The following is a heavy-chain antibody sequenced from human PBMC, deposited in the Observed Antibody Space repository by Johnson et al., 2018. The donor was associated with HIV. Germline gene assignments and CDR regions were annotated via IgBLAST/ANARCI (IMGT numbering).Heavy chain of an antibody. CDR2: ISYDGSNK. Sequence: VQLVESGGGVVQPGRSLRLSCAASGFTFSSYAMHWVRQAPGKGLEWVAVISYDGSNKYYADSVKGRFTISRDNSKNTLYLQMNSLRAEDTAFYYCARGGLGYQNIHDPFDIWGQGTMVTVSS. D-gene: IGHD3-16*02. V-gene: IGHV3-30*04. CDR3: ARGGLGYQNIHDPFDI. J-gene: IGHJ3*02. CDR1: GFTFSSYA.